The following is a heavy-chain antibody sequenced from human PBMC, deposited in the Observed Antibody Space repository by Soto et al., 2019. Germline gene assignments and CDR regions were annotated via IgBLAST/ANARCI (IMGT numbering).Heavy chain of an antibody. V-gene: IGHV2-5*02. CDR2: ICWDDDK. J-gene: IGHJ5*02. Sequence: SGPTLVNPTQTLTLTCTFSGFSLSTSGVGVGWIRQPPGKALEGLALICWDDDKRYIPSLKSRLTITKDTSKNQVVLTMTNMDPVDTATYYCAHRHPLHFTVTTEENWFDPWGQGTLVTVSS. CDR3: AHRHPLHFTVTTEENWFDP. D-gene: IGHD4-17*01. CDR1: GFSLSTSGVG.